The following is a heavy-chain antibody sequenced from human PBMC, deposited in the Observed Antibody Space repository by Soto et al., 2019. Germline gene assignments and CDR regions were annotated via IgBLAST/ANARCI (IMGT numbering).Heavy chain of an antibody. D-gene: IGHD2-2*01. CDR2: IYYSGST. J-gene: IGHJ6*02. CDR1: GGSISSGDYY. Sequence: SETLSLTCTVSGGSISSGDYYWSWIRQPPGKGLEWIGYIYYSGSTYYNPSLKSQVTISVDTSKNQFSLKLSSVTAADTAVYYCARDKSSRCSSTSCYDFNYYGMDVWGQGTTVTVSS. V-gene: IGHV4-30-4*01. CDR3: ARDKSSRCSSTSCYDFNYYGMDV.